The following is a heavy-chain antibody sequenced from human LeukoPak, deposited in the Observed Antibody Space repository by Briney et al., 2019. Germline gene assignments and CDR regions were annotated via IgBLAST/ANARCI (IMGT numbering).Heavy chain of an antibody. CDR3: ARASWGLLVLDY. J-gene: IGHJ4*02. CDR2: INPNSGGT. Sequence: ASVKVSCKASGYTFTGSYMHWVRQAPGQGLEWMGWINPNSGGTNYAQKFQGRVTMTRDTSISTAYMELSRLRSDDTAVYYCARASWGLLVLDYWGQGTLVTVSS. D-gene: IGHD6-6*01. CDR1: GYTFTGSY. V-gene: IGHV1-2*02.